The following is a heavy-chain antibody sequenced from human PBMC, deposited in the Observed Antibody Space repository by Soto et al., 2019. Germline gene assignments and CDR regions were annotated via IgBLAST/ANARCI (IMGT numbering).Heavy chain of an antibody. Sequence: PGGSLRLSCVASGFTFSRYWMSWVRQAPGKGLEWVANIKQDGSEKNYVDSMKGRFTIYRDNAKNSLYLQMNSLRAEDTAVYYCARRSHSGAGDCWGQGTLVTVSS. CDR1: GFTFSRYW. V-gene: IGHV3-7*01. CDR3: ARRSHSGAGDC. CDR2: IKQDGSEK. D-gene: IGHD2-15*01. J-gene: IGHJ4*02.